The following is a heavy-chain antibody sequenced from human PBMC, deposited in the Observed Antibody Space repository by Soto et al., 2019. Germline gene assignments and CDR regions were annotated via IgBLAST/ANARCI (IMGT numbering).Heavy chain of an antibody. Sequence: QVQLVESGGGVVQPGRSLRLSCAASGFTISSYGMHWVRQAPGKGLEWVAVISYDGSNTDYGDSMKGRFTSSRDNSKNQLFLQMNSLRLEDTAVYYCARDYGGKRRVWNFDLWGRGTLVTVSS. CDR2: ISYDGSNT. D-gene: IGHD4-17*01. V-gene: IGHV3-30*03. CDR3: ARDYGGKRRVWNFDL. J-gene: IGHJ2*01. CDR1: GFTISSYG.